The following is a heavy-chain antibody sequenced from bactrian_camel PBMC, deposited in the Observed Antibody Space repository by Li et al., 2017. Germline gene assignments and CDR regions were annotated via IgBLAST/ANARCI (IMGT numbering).Heavy chain of an antibody. CDR1: GITYSSVC. Sequence: HVQLVESGGGSVQAGGSLRLSCAASGITYSSVCMAWFRVAPGKEREGVATIDSAGSTSYADSVKGRFTISKDNAKNTLYLQMNSLKPEDTAMYYCTADRGSCATRGILWRTQDSFKYWGRGTQVTVS. J-gene: IGHJ4*01. V-gene: IGHV3S53*01. D-gene: IGHD2*01. CDR3: TADRGSCATRGILWRTQDSFKY. CDR2: IDSAGST.